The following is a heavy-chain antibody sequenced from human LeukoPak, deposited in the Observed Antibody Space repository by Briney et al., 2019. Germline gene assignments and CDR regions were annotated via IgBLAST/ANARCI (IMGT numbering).Heavy chain of an antibody. Sequence: PGGSLRLSCAASGFTFSKYAMSWVRQAPGKGLEWVSAISPSDGNTFYAGSVKGRFTISRDNFKNTLSLQMNSLRAEDTALYYCAKDSSVPYGITDWGQGTLVTVSS. V-gene: IGHV3-23*01. CDR3: AKDSSVPYGITD. CDR2: ISPSDGNT. CDR1: GFTFSKYA. D-gene: IGHD4-17*01. J-gene: IGHJ4*02.